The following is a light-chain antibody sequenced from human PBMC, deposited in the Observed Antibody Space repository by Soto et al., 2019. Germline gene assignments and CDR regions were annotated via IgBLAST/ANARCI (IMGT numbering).Light chain of an antibody. CDR3: SSYTSSSTVV. CDR1: SSDVGGYNS. V-gene: IGLV2-14*03. Sequence: QSALTQPASVSGSAGQSITISCTGTSSDVGGYNSVSWYQHHPGKAPKLMIYDVSNRPSGVSNRFSGSKSVNTASLTISGLQAEDEADYYCSSYTSSSTVVFGGGTKLTVL. J-gene: IGLJ2*01. CDR2: DVS.